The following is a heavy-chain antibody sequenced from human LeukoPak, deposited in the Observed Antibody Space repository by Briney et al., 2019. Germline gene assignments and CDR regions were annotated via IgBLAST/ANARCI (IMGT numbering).Heavy chain of an antibody. Sequence: ASETLSLTCTVSGGSISDYYWSWIRQPPGKGLEWIGFIYYSGSTNYNPSLKSRVTISVDTSKNQFSLKLYSVTAADTAVYYCARGGSTLHSAGGHDIEFYYYYYMDVWGKGTTVTISS. J-gene: IGHJ6*03. CDR3: ARGGSTLHSAGGHDIEFYYYYYMDV. CDR2: IYYSGST. D-gene: IGHD3-9*01. V-gene: IGHV4-59*08. CDR1: GGSISDYY.